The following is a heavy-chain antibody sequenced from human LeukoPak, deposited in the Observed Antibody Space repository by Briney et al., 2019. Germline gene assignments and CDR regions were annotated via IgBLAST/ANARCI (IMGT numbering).Heavy chain of an antibody. Sequence: PSQTLSLTCTVSGGSISSGGDYWSWIRQHPGKGLEWIGYIYYSGSTYYNPSLKSRVTISVDTSKNQFSLKLSSVTAADTAVYYCARVIAVTGMANWFDPWGQGTLVTVSS. V-gene: IGHV4-31*03. D-gene: IGHD6-19*01. CDR2: IYYSGST. CDR1: GGSISSGGDY. CDR3: ARVIAVTGMANWFDP. J-gene: IGHJ5*02.